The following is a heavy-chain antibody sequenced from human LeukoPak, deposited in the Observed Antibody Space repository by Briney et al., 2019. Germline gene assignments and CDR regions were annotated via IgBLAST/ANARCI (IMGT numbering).Heavy chain of an antibody. CDR2: ISSYTGYT. CDR3: ARGGGLYYYDSSGYNDY. CDR1: GYTFTNYG. V-gene: IGHV1-18*01. J-gene: IGHJ4*02. Sequence: ASVKVSYKASGYTFTNYGISWVRQAPGQGLEWMGWISSYTGYTNYAQNLQGRVTMTTDTSTITAYMELRSLRSDDTAVYYCARGGGLYYYDSSGYNDYWGQGTLVTVSS. D-gene: IGHD3-22*01.